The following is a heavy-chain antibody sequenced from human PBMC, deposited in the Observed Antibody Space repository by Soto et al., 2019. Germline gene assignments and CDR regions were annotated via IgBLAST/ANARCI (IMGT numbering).Heavy chain of an antibody. CDR1: RGSRVSSGDC. V-gene: IGHV4-39*01. D-gene: IGHD6-6*01. CDR2: IYYSGNT. J-gene: IGHJ4*02. CDR3: ASSSPFHY. Sequence: SETLCLRCIFARGSRVSSGDCWSWIRQPPGRGPEWIGSIYYSGNTYYKPSLKSRVSISIDTSRNQFSLKLTSVTAADTGVYYCASSSPFHYWGPGTLVTVSS.